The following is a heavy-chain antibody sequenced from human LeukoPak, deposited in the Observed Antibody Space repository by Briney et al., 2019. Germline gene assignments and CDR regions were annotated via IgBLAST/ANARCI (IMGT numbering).Heavy chain of an antibody. CDR1: GGTFSSYA. CDR3: ARDRYCSSTSCYPMDV. J-gene: IGHJ6*03. CDR2: IIPIFGTA. Sequence: SVKVSCKAPGGTFSSYAISWVRQAPGQGLEWMGGIIPIFGTANYAQKFQGRVTITTDESTSTAYMELSSLRSEDTAVYYCARDRYCSSTSCYPMDVWGKGTTVTVSS. D-gene: IGHD2-2*01. V-gene: IGHV1-69*05.